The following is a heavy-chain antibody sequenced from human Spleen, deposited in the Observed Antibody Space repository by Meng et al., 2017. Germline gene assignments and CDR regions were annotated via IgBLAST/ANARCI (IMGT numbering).Heavy chain of an antibody. J-gene: IGHJ4*02. CDR3: ASQSLQPFPFY. CDR2: INSSGST. V-gene: IGHV4-34*01. D-gene: IGHD3-16*01. Sequence: EQSGAGRFKPPETLYRGCPVYGGSFRGHYWSWVRQVPGNGLERVGGINSSGSTTYKASIKSRVTISVDTSKNQFSLKLSSVTAADTAVYYCASQSLQPFPFYWGQGTLVTVSS. CDR1: GGSFRGHY.